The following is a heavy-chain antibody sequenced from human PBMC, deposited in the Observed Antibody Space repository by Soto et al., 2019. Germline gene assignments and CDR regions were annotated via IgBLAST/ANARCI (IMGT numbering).Heavy chain of an antibody. V-gene: IGHV3-30-3*01. Sequence: PGGSLRLSCAASGFTFSSYAMHWVRQAPGKGLEWVAVISYDGSNKYYADSVKGRFTISRDNSKNTLYLQMNSLRAEDTAVYYCARGAAAVGPDYGMDVWGQGTTVTVSS. J-gene: IGHJ6*02. CDR2: ISYDGSNK. CDR3: ARGAAAVGPDYGMDV. CDR1: GFTFSSYA. D-gene: IGHD6-13*01.